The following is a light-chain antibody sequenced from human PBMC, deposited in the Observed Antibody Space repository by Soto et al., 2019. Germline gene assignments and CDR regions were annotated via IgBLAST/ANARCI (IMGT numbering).Light chain of an antibody. CDR2: EGR. J-gene: IGLJ2*01. V-gene: IGLV2-23*03. CDR1: SSDVGSYNL. CDR3: SSYATINTFVI. Sequence: QSVLTQPASVSGSPGQSITISWTGTSSDVGSYNLVSWYQQHPGKAPKLMIYEGRKRPSGVSNRFSGSKSGNTASLTISGLQAEDEADYYCSSYATINTFVIFGGGTKLTVL.